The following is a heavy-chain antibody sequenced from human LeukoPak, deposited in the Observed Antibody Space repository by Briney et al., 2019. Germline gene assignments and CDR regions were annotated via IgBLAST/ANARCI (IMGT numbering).Heavy chain of an antibody. CDR1: GYSISSGYY. V-gene: IGHV4-38-2*02. CDR2: VYHTGTT. CDR3: SREVVFGVGVDAFDI. D-gene: IGHD3-3*01. J-gene: IGHJ3*02. Sequence: SETLSLTCTVSGYSISSGYYWGWIRQPPGKGLEWIGNVYHTGTTYYNPSLKSRVTISVDTSRNQFSLKLSSVTAADTAVYYCSREVVFGVGVDAFDIWGQGTVVTVSS.